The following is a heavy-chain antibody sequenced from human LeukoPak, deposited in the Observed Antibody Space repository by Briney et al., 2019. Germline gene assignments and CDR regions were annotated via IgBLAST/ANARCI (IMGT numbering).Heavy chain of an antibody. J-gene: IGHJ4*02. V-gene: IGHV3-21*01. CDR1: GINFSDYT. Sequence: KSGGSLRLSCAGSGINFSDYTMNWVRQAPGKGLEWVSSISSRNSFIHYADSVKGRFTISRDNAKNSLYLQMDSLRAEDTAVYYCTRAQFRYWGQGTLVTVSS. D-gene: IGHD5-24*01. CDR3: TRAQFRY. CDR2: ISSRNSFI.